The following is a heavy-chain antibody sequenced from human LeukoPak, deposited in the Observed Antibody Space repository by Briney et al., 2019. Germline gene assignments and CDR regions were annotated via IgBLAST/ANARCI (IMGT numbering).Heavy chain of an antibody. D-gene: IGHD3-3*01. CDR2: ISGSSGST. V-gene: IGHV3-23*01. J-gene: IGHJ4*02. CDR3: AKDTYDFWSGFDY. Sequence: QAGGFLRLSCAASGFTFSNYAVSWVRQAPGKGLAWVSTISGSSGSTYYTGSVKGRFTISRDNSKNTLYLQMNSLRAEDTAIYYCAKDTYDFWSGFDYWGRGTLVTVSS. CDR1: GFTFSNYA.